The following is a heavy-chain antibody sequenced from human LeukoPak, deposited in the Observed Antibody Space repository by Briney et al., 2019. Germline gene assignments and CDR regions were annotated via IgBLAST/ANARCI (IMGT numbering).Heavy chain of an antibody. V-gene: IGHV1-18*04. D-gene: IGHD6-19*01. J-gene: IGHJ4*02. CDR3: ARSSGWYPLQNDY. CDR1: GYTFTSYG. Sequence: AASVRVSCKASGYTFTSYGMSWVRQAPGQGLEWMGWISAYNGNTNYAQKVQGRVTITTDTSTSTAYMELRTLRSDDTAVYYCARSSGWYPLQNDYWGQGTLVTVSS. CDR2: ISAYNGNT.